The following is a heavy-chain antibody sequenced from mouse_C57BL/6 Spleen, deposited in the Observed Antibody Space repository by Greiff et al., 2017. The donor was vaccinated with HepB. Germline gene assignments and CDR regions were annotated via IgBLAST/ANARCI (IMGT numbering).Heavy chain of an antibody. CDR1: GFTFSDYG. V-gene: IGHV5-17*01. D-gene: IGHD4-1*01. Sequence: EVQLQESGGGLVKPGGSLKLSCAASGFTFSDYGMHWVRQAPEKGLEWVAYISSGSSTIYYADTVKGRFTISRDNAKNTLFLQMTSLRSEDTAMYYCARMGLWVYAMDYWGQGTSVTVSS. J-gene: IGHJ4*01. CDR2: ISSGSSTI. CDR3: ARMGLWVYAMDY.